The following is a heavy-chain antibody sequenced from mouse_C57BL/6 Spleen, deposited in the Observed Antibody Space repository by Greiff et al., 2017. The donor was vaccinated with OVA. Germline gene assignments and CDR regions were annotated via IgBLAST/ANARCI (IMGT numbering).Heavy chain of an antibody. D-gene: IGHD2-4*01. Sequence: QVQLKQPGAELVMPGASVKLSCKASGYTFTSYWMHWVKQRPGQGLEWIGEIDPSDSYTNYNQKFKGKSTLTVDKSSSTAYMQLSSLTSEDSAVYYCARRGDYDGFDYWGQGTTLTVSS. V-gene: IGHV1-69*01. J-gene: IGHJ2*01. CDR3: ARRGDYDGFDY. CDR2: IDPSDSYT. CDR1: GYTFTSYW.